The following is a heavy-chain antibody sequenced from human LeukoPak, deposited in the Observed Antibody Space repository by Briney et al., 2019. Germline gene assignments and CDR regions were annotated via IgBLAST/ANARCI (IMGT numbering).Heavy chain of an antibody. V-gene: IGHV3-48*03. J-gene: IGHJ4*02. CDR1: GFTFSSYW. D-gene: IGHD3-22*01. CDR3: ARDLRSSVVSRFDY. Sequence: PGGSLRLSCAASGFTFSSYWMSWVRQAPGKGLEWLSYISSSGRTFYYADSVKGRFTISRDNAKNSLYLQMNSLRAEDTAVYYCARDLRSSVVSRFDYWGQGTLVTVSS. CDR2: ISSSGRTF.